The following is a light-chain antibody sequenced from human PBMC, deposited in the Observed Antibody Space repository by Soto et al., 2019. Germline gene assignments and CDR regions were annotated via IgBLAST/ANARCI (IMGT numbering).Light chain of an antibody. J-gene: IGLJ1*01. CDR2: EVN. CDR1: SSDVGATDY. V-gene: IGLV2-8*01. Sequence: QSVLTQPPSASGSLGQSVAISCTGTSSDVGATDYVSWYQHHAGKAPKLLLYEVNKRPSGVPDRFSGSKSGNTASLTVSVLHADDEADYYCISHAGTSNVLGTGTKLTVL. CDR3: ISHAGTSNV.